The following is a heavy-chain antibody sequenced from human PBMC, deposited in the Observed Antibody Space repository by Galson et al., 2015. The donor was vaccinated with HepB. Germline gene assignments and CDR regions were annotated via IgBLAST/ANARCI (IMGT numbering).Heavy chain of an antibody. J-gene: IGHJ1*01. CDR3: ARAPQQLARRGEYFQH. Sequence: SVKVSCKASGYTFTSYAISWVRQAPGQGLEWMGGIIPIFGTANYAQKFQGRVTITADESTSTAYMELSSLRSEDTAVYYCARAPQQLARRGEYFQHWGQGTLVTVSS. CDR2: IIPIFGTA. CDR1: GYTFTSYA. V-gene: IGHV1-69*13. D-gene: IGHD6-6*01.